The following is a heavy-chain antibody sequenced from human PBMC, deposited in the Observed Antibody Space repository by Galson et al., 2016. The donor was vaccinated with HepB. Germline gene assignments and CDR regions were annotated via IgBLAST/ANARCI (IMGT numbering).Heavy chain of an antibody. CDR3: AKDQDNSGVFYFDH. D-gene: IGHD5-12*01. Sequence: ETLSLTCAVYGGSFTGYYWSWIRQPPGKGLEWIGEINHSGSINYNPSLMSRVTTSIDTSKNHFSLKLSSITAADTAVYYCAKDQDNSGVFYFDHWGRGTLVIVSS. J-gene: IGHJ4*02. CDR1: GGSFTGYY. CDR2: INHSGSI. V-gene: IGHV4-34*01.